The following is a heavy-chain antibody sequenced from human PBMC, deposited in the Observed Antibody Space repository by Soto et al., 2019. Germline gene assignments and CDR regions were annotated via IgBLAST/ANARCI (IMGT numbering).Heavy chain of an antibody. Sequence: GGSLRLSCGASGFSFSKFWMTWVRQAPGKGLEWVANIKEDGSQQYYGDSVKGRFAISRDNSRDSLYLQMNSLRADDTAVYYCASWYYYYGMDVWGQGTTVTVSS. CDR2: IKEDGSQQ. CDR1: GFSFSKFW. J-gene: IGHJ6*02. CDR3: ASWYYYYGMDV. V-gene: IGHV3-7*01.